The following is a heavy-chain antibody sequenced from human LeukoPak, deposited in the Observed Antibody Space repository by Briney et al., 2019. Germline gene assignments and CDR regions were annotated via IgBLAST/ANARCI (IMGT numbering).Heavy chain of an antibody. CDR3: ARDIRQTRLGDYGGNTSDIDY. V-gene: IGHV3-66*01. J-gene: IGHJ4*02. Sequence: GGSLRLSCAASGFTVSSNYMSWVRQAPGKGLEWVSVIYSGGSTYYADSMKGRFTISRDNSKNTLYLQMNSLRAEDTAVYYCARDIRQTRLGDYGGNTSDIDYWGQGTLVAVSS. D-gene: IGHD4-23*01. CDR2: IYSGGST. CDR1: GFTVSSNY.